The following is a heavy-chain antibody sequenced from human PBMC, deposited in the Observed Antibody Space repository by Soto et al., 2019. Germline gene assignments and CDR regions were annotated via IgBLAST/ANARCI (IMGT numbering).Heavy chain of an antibody. CDR1: GYSFTSYW. Sequence: GESLKISCKGSGYSFTSYWISWVRQMPGKGLEWMGSIDPSDSYTNYSPSFQGHVTISADKSISTAYLQWSSLKASDTAMYYCARDGSLSYYYYGMDVWGQGTTVTV. D-gene: IGHD5-12*01. CDR3: ARDGSLSYYYYGMDV. J-gene: IGHJ6*02. V-gene: IGHV5-10-1*01. CDR2: IDPSDSYT.